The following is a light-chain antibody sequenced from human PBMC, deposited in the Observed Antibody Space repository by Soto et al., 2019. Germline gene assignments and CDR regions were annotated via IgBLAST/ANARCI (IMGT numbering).Light chain of an antibody. CDR1: RSDIGDSNF. CDR3: AAWDYSLSAYV. CDR2: EVN. Sequence: QSALTQPASVSGSPGQSVTISCTGPRSDIGDSNFISWYQHSPGKAPRLLIYEVNNRPSGVSKRFSGPKAGNTASLTISGLLDDDEADYYCAAWDYSLSAYVFGTGTKVTVL. J-gene: IGLJ1*01. V-gene: IGLV2-14*01.